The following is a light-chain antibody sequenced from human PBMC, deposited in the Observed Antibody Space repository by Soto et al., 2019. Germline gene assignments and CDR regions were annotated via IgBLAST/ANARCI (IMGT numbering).Light chain of an antibody. CDR1: QSISNY. J-gene: IGKJ4*01. CDR3: QHSYSLPPT. V-gene: IGKV1-39*01. Sequence: DIQMTQSPSSLSASVGDRVTITCRASQSISNYLNWYQQKPGKAPKLLIYTASSLKSGVPSRFSGSRSGPDFTLTISSLQPEDFATYFCQHSYSLPPTFGGGTKVVIK. CDR2: TAS.